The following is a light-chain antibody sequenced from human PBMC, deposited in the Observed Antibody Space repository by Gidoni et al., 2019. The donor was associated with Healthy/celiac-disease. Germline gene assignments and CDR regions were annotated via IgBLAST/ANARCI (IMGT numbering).Light chain of an antibody. V-gene: IGLV3-1*01. CDR3: QAWDSSTGVV. Sequence: SYEQTQPPHVSVCPGQTASITCSGDKLGDKYACWYQQKPGQSPVLVIYQDSKRPSGIPGRFSGSNSGNTATLTISGTQAMDEADYYCQAWDSSTGVVFGGGTKLTVL. J-gene: IGLJ2*01. CDR2: QDS. CDR1: KLGDKY.